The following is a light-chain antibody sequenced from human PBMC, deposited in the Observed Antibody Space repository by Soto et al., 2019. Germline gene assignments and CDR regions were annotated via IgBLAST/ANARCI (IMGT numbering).Light chain of an antibody. CDR3: QHYNNWPPEYT. CDR1: QGVSSN. J-gene: IGKJ2*01. V-gene: IGKV3-15*01. CDR2: GAS. Sequence: EIVMTQSPATLSVSPGERATLSCRASQGVSSNLAWYQQKPGQAPRLLIYGASTRATGIPARFSGSGSGTEFTLTISSLQSEDFAVYYCQHYNNWPPEYTFGQGTKLEIK.